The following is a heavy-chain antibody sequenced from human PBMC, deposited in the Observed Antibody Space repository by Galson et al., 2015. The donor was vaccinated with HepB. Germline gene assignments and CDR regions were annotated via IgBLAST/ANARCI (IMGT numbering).Heavy chain of an antibody. CDR3: TSQPYYYDSSGHGAFDI. CDR1: GFTFSGSA. CDR2: IRSKANSYAT. V-gene: IGHV3-73*01. J-gene: IGHJ3*02. Sequence: SLRLSCAASGFTFSGSAMHWVRQASGKGLEWVGRIRSKANSYATAYAASVKGRFTISRDDSKNTAYLQMNSLKTEDTAVYYCTSQPYYYDSSGHGAFDIWGQGTMVTVSS. D-gene: IGHD3-22*01.